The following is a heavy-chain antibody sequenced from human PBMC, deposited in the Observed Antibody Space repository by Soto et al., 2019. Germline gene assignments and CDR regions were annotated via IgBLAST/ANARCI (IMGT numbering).Heavy chain of an antibody. J-gene: IGHJ4*02. V-gene: IGHV1-18*01. CDR2: ISANNDHT. CDR3: ARGTYFDY. CDR1: GYTLNTYG. Sequence: VKLVQSGDEVKKPGASVKVSCKASGYTLNTYGITWVRQAPGQGLERMGWISANNDHTNYPQKLQGRVTITTDTSTSTAYMETTILTSDDTAVYYCARGTYFDYWGQGTLVTVSS.